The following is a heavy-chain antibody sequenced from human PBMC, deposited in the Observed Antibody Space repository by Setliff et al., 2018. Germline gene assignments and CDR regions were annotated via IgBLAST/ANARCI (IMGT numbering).Heavy chain of an antibody. CDR3: ARVVPAAMYFDY. Sequence: SETLSLTCGVSGYSIRNGYYWSWIRQPPGKGLEWIGEINHSGSTNYNPSLKSRVTISVDTSKNQFSLKLSSVTAADTAVYYCARVVPAAMYFDYWGRGTLVTVSS. D-gene: IGHD2-2*01. V-gene: IGHV4-34*01. J-gene: IGHJ4*02. CDR2: INHSGST. CDR1: GYSIRNGYY.